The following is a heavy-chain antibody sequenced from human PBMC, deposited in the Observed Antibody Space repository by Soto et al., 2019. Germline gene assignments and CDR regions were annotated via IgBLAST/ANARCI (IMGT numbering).Heavy chain of an antibody. J-gene: IGHJ4*02. D-gene: IGHD5-18*01. V-gene: IGHV5-10-1*01. Sequence: GEYLKLSCKGSGYPFTRAWTTWVRQMPGKGLEWMGRIDPSDSSTNYSPSFQGHVTMSTDKSITTAHLQWSSLKVSDTAMYYCAATGYTYGYQVDHWGQGTQVTVSS. CDR3: AATGYTYGYQVDH. CDR2: IDPSDSST. CDR1: GYPFTRAW.